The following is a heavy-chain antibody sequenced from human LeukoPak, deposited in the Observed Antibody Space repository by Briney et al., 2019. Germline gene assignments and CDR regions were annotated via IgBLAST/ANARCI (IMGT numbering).Heavy chain of an antibody. V-gene: IGHV4-39*07. Sequence: RPSETLSLTCTVSGGSISSSSYYWGWIRQPPGKGLEWIGSIYYSGSTYYNPSLKSRVTISVDTSKNQFSLKLSSVTAADTAVYYCASIPLPAAISRSYYYYYYMDVWGKGTTVTVSS. CDR3: ASIPLPAAISRSYYYYYYMDV. CDR1: GGSISSSSYY. D-gene: IGHD2-2*02. J-gene: IGHJ6*03. CDR2: IYYSGST.